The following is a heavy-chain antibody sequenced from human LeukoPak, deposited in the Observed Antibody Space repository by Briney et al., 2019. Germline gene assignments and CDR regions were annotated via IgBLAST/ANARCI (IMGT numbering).Heavy chain of an antibody. J-gene: IGHJ5*02. CDR3: ARRANLLWFGELSRSSWFDP. V-gene: IGHV4-39*01. CDR1: GGSISSSSYY. D-gene: IGHD3-10*01. CDR2: IYYSGST. Sequence: SETLSLTCTVSGGSISSSSYYWAWIRQPPGKGLEWIGSIYYSGSTYYNPSLKSRLTISVDTSKNQFSLKLSSVTAADTAVYYCARRANLLWFGELSRSSWFDPWGQGTLVTVSS.